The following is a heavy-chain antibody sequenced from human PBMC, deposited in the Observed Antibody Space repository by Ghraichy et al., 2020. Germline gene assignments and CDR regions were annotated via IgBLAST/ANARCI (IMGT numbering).Heavy chain of an antibody. Sequence: ESLNISCTVSGGSISSSSYYWGWIRQPPGKGLEWIGSIYYSGSTYYNPSLKSRVTISVDTSKNQFSLKLSSVTAADTAVYYCARHYSSSPWDYYYGMDVWGQGTTVTVSS. CDR3: ARHYSSSPWDYYYGMDV. D-gene: IGHD6-6*01. CDR2: IYYSGST. V-gene: IGHV4-39*01. CDR1: GGSISSSSYY. J-gene: IGHJ6*02.